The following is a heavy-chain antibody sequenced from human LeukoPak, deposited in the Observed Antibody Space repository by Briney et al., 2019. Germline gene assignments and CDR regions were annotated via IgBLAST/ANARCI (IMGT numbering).Heavy chain of an antibody. J-gene: IGHJ4*02. Sequence: PGGSLRLSCAASGFTLDDYAMHWVRQAPGKGLEWVSGISWNSGSIGYADSVKGRFTISRDNAKNSLYLQMNSLRAEDTALYYCAKDTSGSSWYYFDYWGQGTLVTVSS. CDR3: AKDTSGSSWYYFDY. D-gene: IGHD6-13*01. CDR2: ISWNSGSI. V-gene: IGHV3-9*01. CDR1: GFTLDDYA.